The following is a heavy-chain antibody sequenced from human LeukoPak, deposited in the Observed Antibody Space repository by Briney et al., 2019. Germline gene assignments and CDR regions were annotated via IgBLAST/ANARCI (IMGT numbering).Heavy chain of an antibody. CDR1: GYTFTGYY. CDR2: INADNDNT. D-gene: IGHD6-13*01. Sequence: ASVKVSCKASGYTFTGYYMHWVRQAPGQGLEWMGWINADNDNTKYSQKFQDRVTITRDTSANTAYMDLSSLRSEDTAVYYCARSAGGPKQQLYAFDIWGQGTMVTVSS. V-gene: IGHV1-3*01. J-gene: IGHJ3*02. CDR3: ARSAGGPKQQLYAFDI.